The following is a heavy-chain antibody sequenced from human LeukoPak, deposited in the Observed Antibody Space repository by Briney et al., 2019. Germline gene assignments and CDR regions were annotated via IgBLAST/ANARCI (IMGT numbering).Heavy chain of an antibody. J-gene: IGHJ4*02. CDR2: INPNTGGT. D-gene: IGHD3-22*01. Sequence: GSVKVSCKTSGYTFTGYYMHWVRQAPGQGLEWMGWINPNTGGTNYAQKFQGRVTMTSDTSISTAYMELSSLKSDDTAMYYCARAPMVVVVFPPRLDFWGQGTLVTVSS. V-gene: IGHV1-2*02. CDR1: GYTFTGYY. CDR3: ARAPMVVVVFPPRLDF.